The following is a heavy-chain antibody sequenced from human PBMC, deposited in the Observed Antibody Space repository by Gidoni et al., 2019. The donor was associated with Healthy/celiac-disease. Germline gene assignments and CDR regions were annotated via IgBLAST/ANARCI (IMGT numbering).Heavy chain of an antibody. J-gene: IGHJ4*02. CDR2: ISRNSGSI. V-gene: IGHV3-9*01. CDR3: AKGVVYSSSWYDYY. D-gene: IGHD6-13*01. Sequence: EVQLVESGGGLVQPGRSLRLSCAASGFTFDDYAMHWVRQAPGKGLEWVSGISRNSGSIGYADSGKGRFTSSRENAKNSLYLQMNSLRGEDTAWYYCAKGVVYSSSWYDYYWGQGTLVTVSS. CDR1: GFTFDDYA.